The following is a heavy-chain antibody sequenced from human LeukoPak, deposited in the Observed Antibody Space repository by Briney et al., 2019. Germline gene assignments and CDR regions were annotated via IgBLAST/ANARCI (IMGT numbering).Heavy chain of an antibody. CDR1: GFTFSNAW. CDR2: IKSKTGGGTI. D-gene: IGHD1-26*01. V-gene: IGHV3-15*07. CDR3: TTAAFVGATAY. J-gene: IGHJ4*02. Sequence: GGSLRLSCAASGFTFSNAWVNWVRQAPGKGLEWVGRIKSKTGGGTIDYAAPVKGRFTISRDDSKDTLYLQMNSLKSEDTAVYHCTTAAFVGATAYWGQGALVIVSS.